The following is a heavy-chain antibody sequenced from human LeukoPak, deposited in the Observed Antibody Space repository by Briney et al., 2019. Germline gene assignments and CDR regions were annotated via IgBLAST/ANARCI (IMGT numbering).Heavy chain of an antibody. CDR3: ARHSGSGSLSRPFDP. D-gene: IGHD3-10*01. CDR2: IYYTGST. CDR1: GASVSSGSFY. Sequence: PSETLSHTCSVSGASVSSGSFYWGWLRQSPGKGLEWIATIYYTGSTYYDPSLKSRVSISIDTSNNQFSLNVKSVSAADTAVYYCARHSGSGSLSRPFDPWGQGTLVTVTS. J-gene: IGHJ5*02. V-gene: IGHV4-39*01.